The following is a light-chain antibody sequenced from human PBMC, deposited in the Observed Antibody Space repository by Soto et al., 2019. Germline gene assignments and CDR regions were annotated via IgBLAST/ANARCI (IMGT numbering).Light chain of an antibody. CDR1: PSAGTF. V-gene: IGKV3-15*01. J-gene: IGKJ4*01. CDR2: DVS. Sequence: DIVMTQSPATLSVSPGDRATLSCRASPSAGTFLAWYQQKPGQAPRLLMYDVSTRAAGVPARFSGRGSGTEFTLTIRGLQSDDFAVYYCQQYNHWPPRTFGGGTKVEMK. CDR3: QQYNHWPPRT.